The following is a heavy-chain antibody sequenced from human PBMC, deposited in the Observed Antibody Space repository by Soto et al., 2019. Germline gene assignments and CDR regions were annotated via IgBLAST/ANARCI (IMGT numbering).Heavy chain of an antibody. CDR3: AREVKVLQSGGDYYYYMDV. CDR2: IYYSGST. J-gene: IGHJ6*03. V-gene: IGHV4-59*01. D-gene: IGHD6-19*01. CDR1: GGSISSYY. Sequence: SETLSLTCTVSGGSISSYYWSWIRQPPGKGLEWIGYIYYSGSTNYNPSLKSRVTISVDTSKNQFSLKLSSVTAADTAVYYCAREVKVLQSGGDYYYYMDVWGKGTTVTVSS.